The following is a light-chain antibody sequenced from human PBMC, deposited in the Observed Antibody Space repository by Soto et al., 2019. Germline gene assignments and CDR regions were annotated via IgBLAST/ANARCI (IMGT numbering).Light chain of an antibody. CDR1: QRVSNY. Sequence: EIVMTQSPATLSVSPGERATLSCRASQRVSNYLAWYQQKPGQAPRLLIYGASTRATGIPARFSGSGSGADFTLTISSLQSEDFAVYYCQQYGSWPRTFGHGTKVDI. CDR2: GAS. V-gene: IGKV3-15*01. CDR3: QQYGSWPRT. J-gene: IGKJ1*01.